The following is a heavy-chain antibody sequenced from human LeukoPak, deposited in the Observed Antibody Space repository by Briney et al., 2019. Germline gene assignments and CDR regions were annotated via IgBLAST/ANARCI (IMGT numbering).Heavy chain of an antibody. CDR3: ARDLQYSSSWSARGYGMDV. Sequence: ASVKVSCKASGYTFTSYHMHWVRQAPGQGLEWMGIINPSGGSTSYAQKFQGRVTMTRDTSTSTVYMELSSLRSEDTAVYYCARDLQYSSSWSARGYGMDVWGQGTTVTVSS. CDR2: INPSGGST. CDR1: GYTFTSYH. D-gene: IGHD6-13*01. V-gene: IGHV1-46*01. J-gene: IGHJ6*02.